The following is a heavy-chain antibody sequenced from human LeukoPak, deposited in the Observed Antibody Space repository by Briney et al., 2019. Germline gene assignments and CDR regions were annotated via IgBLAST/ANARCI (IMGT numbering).Heavy chain of an antibody. D-gene: IGHD2-21*02. Sequence: GRSLRLPCAASGFTFTSYGFHWVRQAPGKALEWVAVIWYDGSKKYYADSVKGRFTISRDNSKNTLYLQVNSLRAEDTAVYYCARDCGGDCSSALDIWGQGTMVTVSS. J-gene: IGHJ3*02. CDR3: ARDCGGDCSSALDI. V-gene: IGHV3-33*01. CDR2: IWYDGSKK. CDR1: GFTFTSYG.